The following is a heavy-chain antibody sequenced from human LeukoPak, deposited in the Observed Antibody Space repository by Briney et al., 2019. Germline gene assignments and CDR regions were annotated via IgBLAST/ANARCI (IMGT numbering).Heavy chain of an antibody. Sequence: GGSLRLSCAASGFAFSTYSMIWVRQAPGKGLEWVSSVSRSSRFIFYADSVQGRFTISRDDAKDSLFLQINSLRAEDTAVYYCARVSDAFDYFFDSWGQGTLVTVSS. D-gene: IGHD5-12*01. CDR1: GFAFSTYS. V-gene: IGHV3-21*01. J-gene: IGHJ4*02. CDR2: VSRSSRFI. CDR3: ARVSDAFDYFFDS.